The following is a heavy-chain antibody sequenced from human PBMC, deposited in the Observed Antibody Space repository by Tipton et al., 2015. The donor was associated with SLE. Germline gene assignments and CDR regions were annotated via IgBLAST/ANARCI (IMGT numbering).Heavy chain of an antibody. CDR1: GFTFSSYS. J-gene: IGHJ4*02. Sequence: SLRLSCAASGFTFSSYSMNWVRQAPGKGLEWVSSISSSSSYIYYADSVKGRFTISRDNAKNSLYLQMNSLRAEDTAVYYCARVGQQLVPDYWGQGTLVTVSS. D-gene: IGHD6-13*01. V-gene: IGHV3-21*01. CDR3: ARVGQQLVPDY. CDR2: ISSSSSYI.